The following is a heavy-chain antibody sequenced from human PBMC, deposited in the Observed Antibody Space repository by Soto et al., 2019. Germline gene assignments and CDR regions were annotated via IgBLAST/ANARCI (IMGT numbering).Heavy chain of an antibody. J-gene: IGHJ6*02. Sequence: QVQLVQSGAEVKKPGSSVKVSCKASGGTFSSYAISWVRQAPGQGLEWMGGIIPMFGTADYAQKFQGRVTTTADESTSTASMELSSLRSDDTAVYYCATMKGGSQYYYYGMDVWGQGTTVTVSS. D-gene: IGHD3-10*01. CDR3: ATMKGGSQYYYYGMDV. CDR2: IIPMFGTA. V-gene: IGHV1-69*12. CDR1: GGTFSSYA.